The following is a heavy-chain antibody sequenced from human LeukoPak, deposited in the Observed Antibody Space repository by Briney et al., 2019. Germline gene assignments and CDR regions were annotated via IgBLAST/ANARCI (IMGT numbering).Heavy chain of an antibody. Sequence: PSETLSLTCTVSGDSISSYYWSWIRQPPGKGLEWIGYIYYSGSTNYNPSLKSRVTISVDTSKNQFSLKLSSVTAADTAVYYCARVNSGSFNYYYYMDVWGKGTTVTVSS. J-gene: IGHJ6*03. V-gene: IGHV4-59*01. CDR2: IYYSGST. CDR3: ARVNSGSFNYYYYMDV. CDR1: GDSISSYY. D-gene: IGHD1-26*01.